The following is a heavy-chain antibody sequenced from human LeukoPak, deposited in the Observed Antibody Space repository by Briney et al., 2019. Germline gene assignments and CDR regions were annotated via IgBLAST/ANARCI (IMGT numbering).Heavy chain of an antibody. J-gene: IGHJ4*02. CDR1: GGTFISYA. CDR2: INPNSGGT. CDR3: ARDLGGDTAMVYYLLY. V-gene: IGHV1-2*06. D-gene: IGHD5-18*01. Sequence: ASVKVSCKASGGTFISYAISWVRQAPGQGLEWMGRINPNSGGTNYAQKFQGRVTMTRDTSISTAYMELSRLRSDDTAVYYCARDLGGDTAMVYYLLYWRQGTMVTVSS.